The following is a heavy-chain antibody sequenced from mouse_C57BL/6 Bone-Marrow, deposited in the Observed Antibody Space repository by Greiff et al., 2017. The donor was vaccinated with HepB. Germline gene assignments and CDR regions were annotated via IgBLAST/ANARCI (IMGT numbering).Heavy chain of an antibody. Sequence: QVQLQQPGAELVKPGASVKLSCKASGYTFTSYWMHWVKQRPGQGLEWIGMIYPNNGSTNYNEKFKSKGTLTVDKYSSTAYMQLSSLTSEDSAVYYCTSRGIYDYALYYWGQGTTLTVSS. CDR3: TSRGIYDYALYY. CDR2: IYPNNGST. CDR1: GYTFTSYW. J-gene: IGHJ2*01. V-gene: IGHV1-64*01. D-gene: IGHD2-4*01.